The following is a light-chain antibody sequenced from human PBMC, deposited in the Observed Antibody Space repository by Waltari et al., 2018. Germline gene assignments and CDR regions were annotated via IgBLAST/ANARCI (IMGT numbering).Light chain of an antibody. CDR3: GGWDDTLTGPYV. V-gene: IGLV1-44*01. Sequence: QPALTQPPSVSGTPGQTVTISCSGSSYNIGSNTVNWYQVLPGSAPRLVIHNNKPRPSGDRARFPGPRSGTSASLAISGLQSEDEADYYCGGWDDTLTGPYVFGSGTKV. J-gene: IGLJ1*01. CDR1: SYNIGSNT. CDR2: NNK.